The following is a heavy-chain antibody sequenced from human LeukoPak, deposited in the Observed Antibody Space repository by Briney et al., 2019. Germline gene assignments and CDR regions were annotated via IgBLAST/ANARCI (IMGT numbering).Heavy chain of an antibody. CDR3: AKRLAMTGTYHFDY. D-gene: IGHD6-19*01. J-gene: IGHJ4*02. Sequence: GSLRLSCAASGFTFSSYSMNWVRQAPGKGLEWVSYISSSSSTIYYADSVKGRFTISRDNSKNTLYLQMNSLRAEDTAVYYCAKRLAMTGTYHFDYWGQGTLVTVSS. CDR1: GFTFSSYS. CDR2: ISSSSSTI. V-gene: IGHV3-48*01.